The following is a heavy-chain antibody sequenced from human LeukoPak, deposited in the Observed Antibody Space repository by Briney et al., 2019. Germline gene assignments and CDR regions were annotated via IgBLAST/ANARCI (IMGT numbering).Heavy chain of an antibody. J-gene: IGHJ3*01. D-gene: IGHD6-13*01. Sequence: PGGSLRLSCAASGFTFRLYAMSWVRQAPGKGLEWVSSVTGDGETTFYADSVKGRFSVSRDNSRNTLFLTMNSLRVEDTALYYCANDYLGQLVMFDVWGQGTMVTVSS. CDR1: GFTFRLYA. CDR2: VTGDGETT. CDR3: ANDYLGQLVMFDV. V-gene: IGHV3-23*01.